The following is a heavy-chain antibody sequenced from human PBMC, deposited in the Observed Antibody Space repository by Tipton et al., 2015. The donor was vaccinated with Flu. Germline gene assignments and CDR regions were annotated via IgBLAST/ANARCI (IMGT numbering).Heavy chain of an antibody. Sequence: TLSLTCAVYGGSFSGYYWSWIRQPPGKGLEWIGEINHSGSTNYNPSLKSRVTISVDTSKNQFSPKLSSVTAADTAVYYCARGQGLGSGSTPTDYWGQGTLVTVSS. CDR1: GGSFSGYY. CDR3: ARGQGLGSGSTPTDY. D-gene: IGHD3-10*01. CDR2: INHSGST. V-gene: IGHV4-34*01. J-gene: IGHJ4*02.